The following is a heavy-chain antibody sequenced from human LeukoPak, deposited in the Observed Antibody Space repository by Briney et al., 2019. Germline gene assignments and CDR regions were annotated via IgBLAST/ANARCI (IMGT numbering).Heavy chain of an antibody. CDR1: GFTFSSYS. CDR2: ISTDSRYI. D-gene: IGHD3-22*01. Sequence: GGSLRLSCAASGFTFSSYSLTWVRQAPGKGLEWVSDISTDSRYIYYADSVQGRFTISRDNAQRSLYLQMNSLRVEDTAVYYCAREYDTSGYKGYWGQGTLVTVSS. V-gene: IGHV3-21*01. J-gene: IGHJ4*02. CDR3: AREYDTSGYKGY.